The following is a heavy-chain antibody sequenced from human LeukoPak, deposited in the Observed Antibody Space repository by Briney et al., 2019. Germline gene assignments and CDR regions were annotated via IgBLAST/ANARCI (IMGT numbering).Heavy chain of an antibody. V-gene: IGHV4-4*07. CDR1: GDSISRYY. CDR3: ARDGYYYDSSGRNWFDP. CDR2: IYNGGII. D-gene: IGHD3-22*01. J-gene: IGHJ5*02. Sequence: PSETLSLTCTVSGDSISRYYWSWIRQPAGKGLEWIGRIYNGGIITYNPSLKSRVTMSIDTSNNQFSLRLRFVTAADTAVYYCARDGYYYDSSGRNWFDPWGQGTLVTVSS.